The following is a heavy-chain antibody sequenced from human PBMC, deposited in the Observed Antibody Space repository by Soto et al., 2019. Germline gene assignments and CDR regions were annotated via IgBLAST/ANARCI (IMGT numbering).Heavy chain of an antibody. V-gene: IGHV3-33*01. CDR2: IWYDGSNK. CDR1: GFTFSSYG. CDR3: ARDPGYCSGGSCPSYYYYGMDV. D-gene: IGHD2-15*01. Sequence: GGSLRLSCAASGFTFSSYGMHWVRQAPGKGLEWVAVIWYDGSNKYYADSVKGRFTISRDNSKNTLYLQMNSLRAEDTAVYYCARDPGYCSGGSCPSYYYYGMDVWGQGTTVTVSS. J-gene: IGHJ6*02.